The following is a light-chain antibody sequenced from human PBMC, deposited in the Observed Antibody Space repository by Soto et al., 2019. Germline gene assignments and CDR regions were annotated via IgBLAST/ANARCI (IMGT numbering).Light chain of an antibody. CDR2: RNN. CDR1: SSNIGSNY. Sequence: QPVLTQPPSASGTPGQRVTISCSGSSSNIGSNYVYWYQQLPGTAPKLLIYRNNQRHSGVPDRFSGSKSGTSASLAISGLRSEDEADYYCAAWYDSLSGPVVFGGGTKLTVL. CDR3: AAWYDSLSGPVV. J-gene: IGLJ2*01. V-gene: IGLV1-47*01.